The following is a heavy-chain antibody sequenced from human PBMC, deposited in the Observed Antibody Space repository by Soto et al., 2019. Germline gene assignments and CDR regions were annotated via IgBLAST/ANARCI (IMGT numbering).Heavy chain of an antibody. CDR3: ARGGYGGNSH. CDR2: IYYSGST. Sequence: QVQLQESGPGLVKPSQTLSLTCTVSGGSISSGGYYWSWIRQHPGKGLEWIGYIYYSGSTYYNPSRKSRVTISVDPSRNQFSLKLSSVTAADTAVYYCARGGYGGNSHWGQGTLVTVSS. D-gene: IGHD4-17*01. J-gene: IGHJ4*02. CDR1: GGSISSGGYY. V-gene: IGHV4-31*03.